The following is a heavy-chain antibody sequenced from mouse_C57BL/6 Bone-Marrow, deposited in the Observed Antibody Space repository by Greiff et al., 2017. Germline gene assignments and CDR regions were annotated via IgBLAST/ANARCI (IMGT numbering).Heavy chain of an antibody. CDR2: INPNNGGT. J-gene: IGHJ3*01. CDR3: ASSSIYYDYDEFAY. D-gene: IGHD2-4*01. CDR1: GYTFTDYY. Sequence: EVQLQQSGPELVKPGASVKISCKASGYTFTDYYMNWVKQSHGKSLEWIGDINPNNGGTSYNQKFKGKATLTVDEYSSTAYMELRSLTSEDSAVXYCASSSIYYDYDEFAYWGQGTLVTVSA. V-gene: IGHV1-26*01.